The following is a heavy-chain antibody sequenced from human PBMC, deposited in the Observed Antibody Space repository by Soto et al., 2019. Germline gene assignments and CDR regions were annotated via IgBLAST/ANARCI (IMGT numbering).Heavy chain of an antibody. V-gene: IGHV2-5*02. J-gene: IGHJ5*02. CDR1: GFSLTTRGVG. CDR3: AHIPNYYQYDWFDP. D-gene: IGHD3-16*01. Sequence: QITLKESGPTLVKPTQTLTLTCTFSGFSLTTRGVGVGWIRQTPGKALEGLALIYWDDDKRYSPSLQSRLSITKDTSKNQVVLTMTNVDPVDTATYYCAHIPNYYQYDWFDPWGQGTLVSVSS. CDR2: IYWDDDK.